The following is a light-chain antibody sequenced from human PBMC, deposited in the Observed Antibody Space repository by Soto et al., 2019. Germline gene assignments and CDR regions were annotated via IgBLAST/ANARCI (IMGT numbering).Light chain of an antibody. Sequence: QSALTQPASVSGSPGQSITISCTGSGRDIGAYDYVSWYQQHPGKAPKLLIYGVKNRPSGVSYLFSASKSAFTASLTISGLQAEDEAHYYCSSYTTSYFYVFGPGTKVTVL. J-gene: IGLJ1*01. CDR1: GRDIGAYDY. V-gene: IGLV2-14*01. CDR3: SSYTTSYFYV. CDR2: GVK.